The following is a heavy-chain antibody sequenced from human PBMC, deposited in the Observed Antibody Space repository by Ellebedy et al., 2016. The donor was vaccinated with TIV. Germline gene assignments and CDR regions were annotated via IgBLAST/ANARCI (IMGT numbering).Heavy chain of an antibody. CDR2: IQYHGTDT. CDR3: AKDPRRRYVVRGTSYYFDL. J-gene: IGHJ4*02. D-gene: IGHD1-14*01. V-gene: IGHV3-30*02. Sequence: PGGSLRLSCAASGFTFSNYGMHWVRQAPGKGLEWVSFIQYHGTDTYFADSVKGRFTISRDNSKNKLYLHMNSLRAVDTAVYYCAKDPRRRYVVRGTSYYFDLWGQGTLVTVSS. CDR1: GFTFSNYG.